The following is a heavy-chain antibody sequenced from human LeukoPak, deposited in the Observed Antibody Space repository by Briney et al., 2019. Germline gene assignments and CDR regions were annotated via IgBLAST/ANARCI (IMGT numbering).Heavy chain of an antibody. CDR3: AEGGWITMVRGVKGD. J-gene: IGHJ4*02. V-gene: IGHV3-23*01. CDR2: ISGSGGST. D-gene: IGHD3-10*01. Sequence: GGTLRLSCAASGFTFRTSGMSWVRQAPGKGLEWVSAISGSGGSTYYADSAKGRFTISRDNSKNTLYLQMNSLRAEDTAVYYCAEGGWITMVRGVKGDWGQGTLVTVSS. CDR1: GFTFRTSG.